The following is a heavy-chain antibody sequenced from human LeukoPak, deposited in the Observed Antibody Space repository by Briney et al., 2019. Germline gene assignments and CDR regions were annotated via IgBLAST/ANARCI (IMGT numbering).Heavy chain of an antibody. CDR3: TWGTSSTKIDY. CDR1: EKSLIYHW. J-gene: IGHJ4*02. V-gene: IGHV5-10-1*01. D-gene: IGHD3-16*01. CDR2: ITLSDSSA. Sequence: GESPKISCQGFEKSLIYHWISWVRQMPGKGLEWMGKITLSDSSATYSPSFQGHVTILIDKSINTAYLEWSNLKASDTAMYYCTWGTSSTKIDYWGQGTVVTVSS.